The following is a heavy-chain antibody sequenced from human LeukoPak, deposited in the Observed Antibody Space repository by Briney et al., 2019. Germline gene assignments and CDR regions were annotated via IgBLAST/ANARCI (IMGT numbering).Heavy chain of an antibody. V-gene: IGHV1-69*06. CDR2: IIPIFGTT. CDR1: GGTFSSYA. Sequence: GASVKVSCKASGGTFSSYAISWVRQAPGQGLEWMGGIIPIFGTTNYAQKFQDRVTITADKSTSTAYTELSSLRSEDTAVYYCARVVGLTGYSSSWYSGYYYYMDVWGKGTTVTVSS. D-gene: IGHD6-13*01. J-gene: IGHJ6*03. CDR3: ARVVGLTGYSSSWYSGYYYYMDV.